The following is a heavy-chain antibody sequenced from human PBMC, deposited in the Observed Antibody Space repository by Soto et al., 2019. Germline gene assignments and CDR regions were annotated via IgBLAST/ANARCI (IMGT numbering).Heavy chain of an antibody. CDR2: ISFEGSIK. Sequence: SLRLSCSASVFTFSSFGMHWLRQAPCKGLEWVALISFEGSIKYYADSVKGRFTISRDNSKNTLYLQMNTLRAEDTAVYYCANQYDAKSYYYYGMDVWGQGTTVTVSS. CDR1: VFTFSSFG. V-gene: IGHV3-30*18. J-gene: IGHJ6*02. D-gene: IGHD2-8*01. CDR3: ANQYDAKSYYYYGMDV.